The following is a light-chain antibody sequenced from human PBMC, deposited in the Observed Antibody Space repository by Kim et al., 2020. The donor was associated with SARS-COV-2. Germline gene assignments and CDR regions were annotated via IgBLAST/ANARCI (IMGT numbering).Light chain of an antibody. CDR3: QQYNTYPLT. CDR1: QGISNC. V-gene: IGKV1-16*01. CDR2: AAS. J-gene: IGKJ1*01. Sequence: DIQMTQSPSSLSASVGDRVTITCRASQGISNCLAWYQQKPGKAPKLLIYAASTLVSGVPSRFSGSGSGTEFTLTISSLQPDDFATYYCQQYNTYPLTFGQGTKVDIK.